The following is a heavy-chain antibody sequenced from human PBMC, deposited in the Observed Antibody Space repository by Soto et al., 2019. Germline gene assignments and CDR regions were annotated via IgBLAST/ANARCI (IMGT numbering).Heavy chain of an antibody. CDR1: GFTLQNYA. CDR2: LIGGQYGT. CDR3: AKGKSTGDIDWFDP. V-gene: IGHV3-23*01. Sequence: EVQLLQSGGGLARPGGSLRLSCTASGFTLQNYAMAWVRQAPGKGLEWVSTLIGGQYGTAYSYSVKGRFPVSRDNSKNCLYLQMNSLGVEDTAMYFCAKGKSTGDIDWFDPWGQGSLVTGAS. J-gene: IGHJ5*02. D-gene: IGHD3-10*01.